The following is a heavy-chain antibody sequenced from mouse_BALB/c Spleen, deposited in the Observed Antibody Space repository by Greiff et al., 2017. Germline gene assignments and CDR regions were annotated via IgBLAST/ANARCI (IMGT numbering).Heavy chain of an antibody. Sequence: EVKLMESGGGLVKPGGSLKLSCAASGFTFSSYAMSWVRQTPEKRLEWVASISSGGSTYYPDSVKGRFTISRDNARNILYLQMSSLRSEDTAMYYCARLRHFDYWGQGTTLTVSS. J-gene: IGHJ2*01. CDR3: ARLRHFDY. CDR1: GFTFSSYA. D-gene: IGHD1-2*01. CDR2: ISSGGST. V-gene: IGHV5-6-5*01.